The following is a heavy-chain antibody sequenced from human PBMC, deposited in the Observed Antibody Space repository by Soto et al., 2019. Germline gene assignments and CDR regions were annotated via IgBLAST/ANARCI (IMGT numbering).Heavy chain of an antibody. Sequence: QVQLIQFGAEVKKPGASVKVSCRASGYTFTKFHIHWVRQAPGQGLEWMGMIDPSGGVTRDAQRLQGRITMTSDTSTSSVYMELRGLTSEDTAVYYCARELIGHDNYETIGYYFDHWGPGTLVTVSS. V-gene: IGHV1-46*01. CDR1: GYTFTKFH. CDR3: ARELIGHDNYETIGYYFDH. D-gene: IGHD3-16*01. CDR2: IDPSGGVT. J-gene: IGHJ4*02.